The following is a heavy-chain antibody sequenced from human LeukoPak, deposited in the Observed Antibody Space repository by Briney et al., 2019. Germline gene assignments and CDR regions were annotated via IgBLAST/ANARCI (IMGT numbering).Heavy chain of an antibody. J-gene: IGHJ4*02. CDR3: ERDSGSWNNFDH. Sequence: PSETLSLTCAVSGGSLSGYYWSWIRQPPGKWLELIGEITHSGSTNYNPSLKSRVTISVDTSKNQVSLRLSSVTAADTAVYYCERDSGSWNNFDHWGQGNLVTVSS. D-gene: IGHD6-13*01. CDR1: GGSLSGYY. V-gene: IGHV4-34*01. CDR2: ITHSGST.